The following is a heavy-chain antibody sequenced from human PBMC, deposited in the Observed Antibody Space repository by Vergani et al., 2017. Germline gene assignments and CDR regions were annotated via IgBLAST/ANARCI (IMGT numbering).Heavy chain of an antibody. J-gene: IGHJ3*02. Sequence: EVQLVESGGGFLQPGGSLRLSCAASGFTFSSYSMNWVRQAPGKGLEWVSYISRSSSTIYYADSVKGRFTISRDNAKNSLYLQRNSLRAEDTAVYYCARDSVDSMVRGSFLAASDAFDIWGQGKMVTVSS. CDR1: GFTFSSYS. V-gene: IGHV3-48*01. CDR2: ISRSSSTI. D-gene: IGHD3-10*01. CDR3: ARDSVDSMVRGSFLAASDAFDI.